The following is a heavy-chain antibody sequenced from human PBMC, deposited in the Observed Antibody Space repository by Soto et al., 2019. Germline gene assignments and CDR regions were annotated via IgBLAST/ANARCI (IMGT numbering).Heavy chain of an antibody. V-gene: IGHV3-7*04. CDR1: GFTLNSNW. D-gene: IGHD2-21*02. CDR2: IKPDGREK. Sequence: GGSLRLSCAVSGFTLNSNWMSWVRQAPGKGLEWVANIKPDGREKYYVDSVKGRFTISRDNAENSLYLQMNSLRVEDTAVYHCVRERKGCGVDCYSIFDYWGQGALVTVS. J-gene: IGHJ4*02. CDR3: VRERKGCGVDCYSIFDY.